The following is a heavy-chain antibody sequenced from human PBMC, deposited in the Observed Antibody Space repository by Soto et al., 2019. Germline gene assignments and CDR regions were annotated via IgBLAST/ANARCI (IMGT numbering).Heavy chain of an antibody. CDR3: ARFVRHQLPTIDF. CDR2: MNPESRNT. V-gene: IGHV1-8*01. CDR1: GYTFTSYD. Sequence: QVQLVQSGAEVKEPGASVRVSCKASGYTFTSYDINWVRQATGQGLEWMGWMNPESRNTGYAQKFQGRVTMTMDTYISTAYMELTSLRSEDTAVYYCARFVRHQLPTIDFWGQGTLVTVSS. J-gene: IGHJ4*02. D-gene: IGHD2-2*01.